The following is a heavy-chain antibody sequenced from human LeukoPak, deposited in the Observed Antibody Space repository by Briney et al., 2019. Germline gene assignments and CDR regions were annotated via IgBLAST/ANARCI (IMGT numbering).Heavy chain of an antibody. V-gene: IGHV4-34*01. D-gene: IGHD6-13*01. Sequence: SETLSLTCAVYGGSFSGYYWSWIRQPPAKGLEWIGEINHSGSTNYNPSLKSRVTISIDTSKNQFSLKLSSVTAADTALYYCARGPGTWYYYWGQGTLVTVSS. CDR3: ARGPGTWYYY. CDR2: INHSGST. J-gene: IGHJ4*02. CDR1: GGSFSGYY.